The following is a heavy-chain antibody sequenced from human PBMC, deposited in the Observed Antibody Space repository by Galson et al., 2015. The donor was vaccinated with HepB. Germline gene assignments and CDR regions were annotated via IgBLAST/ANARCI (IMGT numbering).Heavy chain of an antibody. J-gene: IGHJ3*02. CDR1: GFTVSSNY. D-gene: IGHD3-3*01. Sequence: SLRLSCAASGFTVSSNYMSWVRQAPGKGLEWVSVIYSGGSTYYADSVKGRFTISRDNSKNTLYLQMNSLRAEDTAVYYCAREGLRFLEWFPPDHHDAFDIWGQGTMVTVSS. V-gene: IGHV3-66*01. CDR3: AREGLRFLEWFPPDHHDAFDI. CDR2: IYSGGST.